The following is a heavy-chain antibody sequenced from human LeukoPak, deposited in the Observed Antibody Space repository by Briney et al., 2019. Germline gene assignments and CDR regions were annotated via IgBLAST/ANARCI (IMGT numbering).Heavy chain of an antibody. D-gene: IGHD4-23*01. J-gene: IGHJ4*02. V-gene: IGHV3-30*04. Sequence: QAGGSLRLSCAASGFTFSSYAMHWVRQAPGKGLEWVAVISYDGSNKYYADSVKGRFTISRDNSKNTLYLQMNSLRAEDTAVYYCARQGDYGGNPFDYWGQGTLVTVSS. CDR1: GFTFSSYA. CDR3: ARQGDYGGNPFDY. CDR2: ISYDGSNK.